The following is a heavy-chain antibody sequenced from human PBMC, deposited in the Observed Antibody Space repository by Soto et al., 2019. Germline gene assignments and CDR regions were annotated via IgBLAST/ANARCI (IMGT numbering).Heavy chain of an antibody. Sequence: PGGSLRLSCAASGFTFSSYWMHWVRQAPGKGLVWASRINSDGSSTSYADSVKGRFTISRDNAKNTLYLQMNSLRAEDTAVYYCARDHSSGWVTHYYYYGMDVWGQGTTVTVSS. CDR3: ARDHSSGWVTHYYYYGMDV. V-gene: IGHV3-74*01. CDR2: INSDGSST. D-gene: IGHD6-19*01. J-gene: IGHJ6*02. CDR1: GFTFSSYW.